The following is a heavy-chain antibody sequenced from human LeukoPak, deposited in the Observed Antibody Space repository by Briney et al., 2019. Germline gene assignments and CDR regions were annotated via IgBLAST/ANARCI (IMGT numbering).Heavy chain of an antibody. V-gene: IGHV4-34*01. CDR1: GGSFSGYY. CDR3: ARQRTIAVANLFDY. CDR2: INHSGST. J-gene: IGHJ4*02. D-gene: IGHD6-19*01. Sequence: SETLSLTCAVYGGSFSGYYWSWIRQPPGKGLEWIGEINHSGSTNYNPSLKSRVTISVDTSKYQFSLKLSSVTAADTAVYYCARQRTIAVANLFDYWGQGTLVTVSS.